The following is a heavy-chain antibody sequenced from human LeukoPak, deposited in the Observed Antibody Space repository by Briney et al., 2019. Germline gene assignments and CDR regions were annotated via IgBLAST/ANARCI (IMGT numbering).Heavy chain of an antibody. D-gene: IGHD2-2*01. Sequence: ASVKVSCKASGYTFRNYGITWVRQAPGQGLEWMGWISAYNGDTHYAQNLQGRVTMTTDTSTSTAYMELRSLRSDDTAVYYCARAPAVVPAAMWIDYWGQGTLVTVSS. J-gene: IGHJ4*02. CDR1: GYTFRNYG. CDR3: ARAPAVVPAAMWIDY. CDR2: ISAYNGDT. V-gene: IGHV1-18*01.